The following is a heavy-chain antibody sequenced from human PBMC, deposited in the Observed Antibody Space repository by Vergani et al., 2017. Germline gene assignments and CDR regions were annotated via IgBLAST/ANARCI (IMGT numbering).Heavy chain of an antibody. D-gene: IGHD2-15*01. Sequence: QVQLVESGGGVVQPGRSLRFSCAASGFTFSSYGMHWVRQAPGKGLEWVAVIWYDGSNKYYADSVKGRFTISRDNSKNTLYLQMNSLRAEDTAGYYCARERLDCSGGSCYSLDYWGQGTLVTVSS. CDR2: IWYDGSNK. V-gene: IGHV3-33*01. CDR1: GFTFSSYG. CDR3: ARERLDCSGGSCYSLDY. J-gene: IGHJ4*02.